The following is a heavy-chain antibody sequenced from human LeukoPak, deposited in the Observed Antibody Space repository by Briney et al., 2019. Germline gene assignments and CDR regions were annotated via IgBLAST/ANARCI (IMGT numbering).Heavy chain of an antibody. J-gene: IGHJ3*02. CDR3: ARRGELHYAFDI. Sequence: GGSLRLSCAASGFTFSSHAMNWVRQAPGKGLEWVSGISWNSGSIGYADSVKGRFTISRDNAKNSLYLQMNSLRAEDTAVYYCARRGELHYAFDIWGQGTMVTVSS. V-gene: IGHV3-9*01. CDR1: GFTFSSHA. D-gene: IGHD3-10*01. CDR2: ISWNSGSI.